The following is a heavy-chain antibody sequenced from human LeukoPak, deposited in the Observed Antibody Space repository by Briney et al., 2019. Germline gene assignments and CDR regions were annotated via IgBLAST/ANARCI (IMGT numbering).Heavy chain of an antibody. CDR2: ISDSGDIT. J-gene: IGHJ3*02. CDR3: AKDRRGGSYYAATLDI. V-gene: IGHV3-23*01. CDR1: GFTFSSYA. Sequence: GGSLRLSCAASGFTFSSYAISWVRRAPGKGLEWVSGISDSGDITYYADSVKGRFTISRDNSKNTLYVQMNSLRVEDTAVYYCAKDRRGGSYYAATLDIWGQGTMVTVSS. D-gene: IGHD1-26*01.